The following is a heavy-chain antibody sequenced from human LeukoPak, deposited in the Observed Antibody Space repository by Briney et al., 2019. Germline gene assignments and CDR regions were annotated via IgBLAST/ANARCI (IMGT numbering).Heavy chain of an antibody. J-gene: IGHJ3*02. D-gene: IGHD2-2*01. CDR3: ARGYCSSTSCLGRAFDI. V-gene: IGHV1-69*05. Sequence: SVKVSCKASGGTFSSYAISWVRQAPGQGLEWMGGIIPIFGTANYAQKFQGRVTITTDESTSTAYMKLSSLRSEDTAVYYCARGYCSSTSCLGRAFDIWGQGTMVTVSS. CDR1: GGTFSSYA. CDR2: IIPIFGTA.